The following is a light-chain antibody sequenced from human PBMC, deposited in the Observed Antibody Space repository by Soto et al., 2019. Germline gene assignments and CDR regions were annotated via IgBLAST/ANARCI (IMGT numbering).Light chain of an antibody. J-gene: IGKJ5*01. CDR1: QTVSRNN. CDR3: QEHGYAPIT. Sequence: LKQYTSTLSLSPGERATLSCGASQTVSRNNLVWYQQRPGQPPRLLIYGASSRATGIPDRFSGSGSGTDFSLTISRLEPEDFAVYYCQEHGYAPITFSHGTLPEV. V-gene: IGKV3-20*01. CDR2: GAS.